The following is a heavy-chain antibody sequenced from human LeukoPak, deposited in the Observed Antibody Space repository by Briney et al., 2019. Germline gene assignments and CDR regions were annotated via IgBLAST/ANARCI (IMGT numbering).Heavy chain of an antibody. CDR1: GGSISSYY. J-gene: IGHJ3*02. D-gene: IGHD3-16*01. Sequence: PSETLSLTCAVSGGSISSYYWSWIRQPPGKGLEWIGYIYYSGSTNYNPSLKSRVTISVDTSKNQFSLKLTSVTAADTAVYFCARLSSWVFEIWGQGTMVTVSS. CDR2: IYYSGST. V-gene: IGHV4-59*08. CDR3: ARLSSWVFEI.